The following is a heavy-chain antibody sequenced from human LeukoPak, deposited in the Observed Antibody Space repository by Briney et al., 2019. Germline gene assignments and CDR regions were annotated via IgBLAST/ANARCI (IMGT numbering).Heavy chain of an antibody. V-gene: IGHV3-21*01. CDR2: ISTSSSYI. D-gene: IGHD4-17*01. CDR3: ARGGYTVTKYRVY. J-gene: IGHJ4*02. Sequence: PEGSLRLSCTASGFTFSGYSMNWVRQAPGQGLEWVSSISTSSSYINYADSVKGRFTISRDTAKNSPYLQMNRLRSEDTAVYYCARGGYTVTKYRVYWGQGTPVTVS. CDR1: GFTFSGYS.